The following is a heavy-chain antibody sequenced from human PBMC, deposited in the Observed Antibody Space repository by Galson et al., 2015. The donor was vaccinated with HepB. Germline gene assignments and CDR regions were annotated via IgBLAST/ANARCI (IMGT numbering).Heavy chain of an antibody. CDR2: ISPSGGTT. CDR3: AKEGDRDGYPRGYFDY. D-gene: IGHD5-24*01. J-gene: IGHJ4*02. Sequence: SLRLSCAASGFTFSSYTMSWVRQAPGGGLEGVSVISPSGGTTGYADSVKGRFTVSRDNSKSMVYLQMNNVRAEDTALYYCAKEGDRDGYPRGYFDYWGRGTLVTVSS. V-gene: IGHV3-23*01. CDR1: GFTFSSYT.